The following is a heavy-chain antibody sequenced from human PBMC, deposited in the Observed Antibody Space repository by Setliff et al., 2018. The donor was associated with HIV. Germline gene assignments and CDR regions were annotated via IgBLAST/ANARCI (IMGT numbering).Heavy chain of an antibody. Sequence: PSETLSLTCTVSGGSVGSGSYYWNWIRQPPGKGLEWIGYITYSGSAYYNPSLKSRVTTSVDTSKNQFSLRLSSVTAADRAVYYCARGGGPDTNFDLWGQGTLVTVSS. CDR2: ITYSGSA. CDR3: ARGGGPDTNFDL. D-gene: IGHD5-18*01. CDR1: GGSVGSGSYY. J-gene: IGHJ4*02. V-gene: IGHV4-61*01.